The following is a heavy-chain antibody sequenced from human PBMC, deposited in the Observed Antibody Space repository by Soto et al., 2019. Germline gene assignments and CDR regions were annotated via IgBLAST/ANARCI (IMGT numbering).Heavy chain of an antibody. CDR3: ASGDYYDSSGYVDY. CDR1: GGTFSSYA. Sequence: SVKVSCKASGGTFSSYAISWVRQAPGQGLEWMGGIIPIFGTANYAQKFQGRVTITADESTSTAYMELSILRSEDTAVYYCASGDYYDSSGYVDYWGQGTLVTVSS. D-gene: IGHD3-22*01. V-gene: IGHV1-69*13. J-gene: IGHJ4*02. CDR2: IIPIFGTA.